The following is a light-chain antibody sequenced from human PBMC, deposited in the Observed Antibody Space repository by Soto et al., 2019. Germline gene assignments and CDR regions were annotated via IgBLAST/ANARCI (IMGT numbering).Light chain of an antibody. J-gene: IGLJ3*02. CDR3: QTWASGIQV. CDR2: LNSDGSH. CDR1: SGHSSYT. V-gene: IGLV4-69*01. Sequence: QLVLTQSPSASASLGASVKLTCTLSSGHSSYTIAWHQQQPEKGPRYLLGLNSDGSHSKGDGIPDRFSGSSSGAERYLTISSLQSEDEADYYCQTWASGIQVFGGGTKLTVL.